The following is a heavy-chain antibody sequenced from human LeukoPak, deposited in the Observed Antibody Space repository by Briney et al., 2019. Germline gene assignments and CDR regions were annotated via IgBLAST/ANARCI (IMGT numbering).Heavy chain of an antibody. CDR2: ISGSGGST. CDR3: AKCIVATNYYYYYMDV. J-gene: IGHJ6*03. V-gene: IGHV3-23*01. CDR1: GFTFSSYA. Sequence: GGSLRLSCAASGFTFSSYAMTWVRQAPGEGLEWVSAISGSGGSTYYADSVKGRFTISRDNSKNTLYLQMNSLRAEDTAVYYCAKCIVATNYYYYYMDVWGKGTTVTVSS. D-gene: IGHD5-12*01.